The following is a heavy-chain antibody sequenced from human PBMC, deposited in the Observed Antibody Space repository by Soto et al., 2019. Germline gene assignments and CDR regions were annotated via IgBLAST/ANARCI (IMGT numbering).Heavy chain of an antibody. CDR2: IDGSGGTT. CDR1: GFPFSSTD. J-gene: IGHJ5*02. V-gene: IGHV3-23*01. D-gene: IGHD2-21*01. Sequence: PGGSLRLSCAASGFPFSSTDMTWVRQAPGRGLDWVSTIDGSGGTTYYADSVKGRFTISRDNSMNTVYLQMNSLRADDTALSYCAKNSGYFNTWGQGALVTVS. CDR3: AKNSGYFNT.